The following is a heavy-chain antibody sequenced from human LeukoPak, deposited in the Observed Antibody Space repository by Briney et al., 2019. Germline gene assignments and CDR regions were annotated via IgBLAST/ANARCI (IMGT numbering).Heavy chain of an antibody. J-gene: IGHJ4*02. V-gene: IGHV4-38-2*02. D-gene: IGHD1-1*01. Sequence: PSETLSLTCTVSGYSISSGYYWGWIRQPPGKGLEWIGSIYHSGSTYYNPSLKSRVTISVDTSKNQFSLKLSSVTAADTAVYYCARAPLGYALSFDYWGQGTLVTVSS. CDR3: ARAPLGYALSFDY. CDR2: IYHSGST. CDR1: GYSISSGYY.